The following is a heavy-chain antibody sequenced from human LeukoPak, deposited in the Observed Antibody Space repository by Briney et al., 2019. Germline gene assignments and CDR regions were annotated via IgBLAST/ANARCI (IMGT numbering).Heavy chain of an antibody. Sequence: PSETLSLTCTVSGGSISSYYWSWIRQPPGKGLEWIGYIYYSGSTNYNPSLKSRVTISVDTSKNPFSLKLSSVTAADTAVYYCARLEMATTREYYFDYWGQGTLVTVSS. D-gene: IGHD5-24*01. J-gene: IGHJ4*02. CDR2: IYYSGST. V-gene: IGHV4-59*08. CDR3: ARLEMATTREYYFDY. CDR1: GGSISSYY.